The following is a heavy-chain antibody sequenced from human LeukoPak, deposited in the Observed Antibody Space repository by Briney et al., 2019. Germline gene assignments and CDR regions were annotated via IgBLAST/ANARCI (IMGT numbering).Heavy chain of an antibody. J-gene: IGHJ4*02. CDR3: VSADRFFGMAGPPY. Sequence: GASVKVSCKASGGTLSSDYFHWVRQAPGQGLAWMGLCDRRGHGTELANEFRGRVTMAGDISTSTVYMTLSDLASEDTATYYCVSADRFFGMAGPPYWGQGTPVTVSS. CDR2: CDRRGHGT. CDR1: GGTLSSDY. D-gene: IGHD3-3*01. V-gene: IGHV1-46*01.